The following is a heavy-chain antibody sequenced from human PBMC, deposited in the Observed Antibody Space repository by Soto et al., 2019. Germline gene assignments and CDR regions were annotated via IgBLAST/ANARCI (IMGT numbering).Heavy chain of an antibody. J-gene: IGHJ6*02. D-gene: IGHD2-2*01. V-gene: IGHV3-23*01. CDR3: ATRRDASYYYYGMDV. Sequence: EVQLLESGGGLVQPGGSLRLSCAASEFTFSTYAMSWVRQAPGKGLEWVSAISGSGGSTYYADSVKGRFTISRDNSKNPLFLQMNSLRADDTAVYYCATRRDASYYYYGMDVWGQGTTVTVSS. CDR2: ISGSGGST. CDR1: EFTFSTYA.